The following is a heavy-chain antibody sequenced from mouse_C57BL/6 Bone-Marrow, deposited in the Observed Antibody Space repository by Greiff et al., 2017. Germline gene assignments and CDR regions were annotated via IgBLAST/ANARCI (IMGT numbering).Heavy chain of an antibody. V-gene: IGHV1-5*01. D-gene: IGHD1-1*01. Sequence: VQLQQSGTVLARPGASVKMSCKTSGYTFTSYWMHWVKQRPGQGLEWIGAIYPGNSDTSYNQKFKGKAKLTAVTSASTAYMELSSLTNEDSAVYYCTKDYGSSYFDYWGQGTTLTVSS. CDR3: TKDYGSSYFDY. CDR1: GYTFTSYW. CDR2: IYPGNSDT. J-gene: IGHJ2*01.